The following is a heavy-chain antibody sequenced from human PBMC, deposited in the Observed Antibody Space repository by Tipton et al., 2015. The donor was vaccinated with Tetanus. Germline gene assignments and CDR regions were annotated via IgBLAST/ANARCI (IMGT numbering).Heavy chain of an antibody. V-gene: IGHV3-7*01. J-gene: IGHJ6*03. Sequence: LSLTCAASGFTFSSYWMSWVRQAPGKGLEWVANIKQDGSEKYYVDSVKGRFTISRDNAKNSLYLQMNSLRAEDTAVYYCAREDPIAVAGRTYYYMDVWGKGTTVTVSS. D-gene: IGHD6-19*01. CDR1: GFTFSSYW. CDR3: AREDPIAVAGRTYYYMDV. CDR2: IKQDGSEK.